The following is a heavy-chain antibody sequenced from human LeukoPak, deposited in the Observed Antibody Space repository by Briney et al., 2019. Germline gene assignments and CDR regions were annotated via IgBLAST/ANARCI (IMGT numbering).Heavy chain of an antibody. V-gene: IGHV1-69*04. CDR1: GGTFSSYA. CDR2: IIPILGIA. Sequence: SVKVSCKASGGTFSSYAISWVRQAPGQGLEWMGRIIPILGIANYAQKFQGRVTITADKSTSTAYMELRSLRSDDTAVYYCARDLYGSGSPHYWGQGTLVTVSS. D-gene: IGHD3-10*01. CDR3: ARDLYGSGSPHY. J-gene: IGHJ4*02.